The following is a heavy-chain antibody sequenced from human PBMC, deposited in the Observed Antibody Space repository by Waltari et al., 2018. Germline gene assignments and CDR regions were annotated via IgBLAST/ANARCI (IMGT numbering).Heavy chain of an antibody. CDR3: ASIHYCSSTSCPDAFDI. CDR1: GFTFSSYG. CDR2: IWYDGSNK. Sequence: QVQLVESGGGVVQPGRSLRLSCAASGFTFSSYGMHWVRPAPGKGLEWVAVIWYDGSNKCDADSVKGRVTISRENYKNTLYLQMNSLRAEDTAVYYCASIHYCSSTSCPDAFDIWGQGTMVTVSS. J-gene: IGHJ3*02. V-gene: IGHV3-33*01. D-gene: IGHD2-2*01.